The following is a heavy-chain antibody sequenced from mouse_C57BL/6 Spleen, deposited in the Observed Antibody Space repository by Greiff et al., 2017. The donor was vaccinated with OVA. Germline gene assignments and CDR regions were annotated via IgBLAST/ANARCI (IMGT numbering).Heavy chain of an antibody. D-gene: IGHD2-1*01. CDR2: ISYDGSN. V-gene: IGHV3-6*01. J-gene: IGHJ3*01. CDR3: ADGNYAWFAY. CDR1: GYSITSGYY. Sequence: EVKLVESGPGLVKPSQSLSLTCSVTGYSITSGYYWNWIRQVPGNKLEWMGYISYDGSNNYNPSLKNRNSITRDTSTNQFFLKLNSVTTEDTATYYCADGNYAWFAYWGQGTLVTVSA.